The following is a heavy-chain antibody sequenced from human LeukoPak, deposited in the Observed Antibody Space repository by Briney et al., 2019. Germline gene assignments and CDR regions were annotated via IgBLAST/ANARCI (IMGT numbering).Heavy chain of an antibody. CDR3: ARGYSSSWYLNWFDP. J-gene: IGHJ5*02. D-gene: IGHD6-13*01. Sequence: NPSQTLSLTCTVSGGSISSGSYYWSWIRQPAGKGLEWIGSIYHSGSTYCNPSLKSQVTISVDTSKNQFSLKLISVTAADTAVYYCARGYSSSWYLNWFDPWGQGTLVTVSS. V-gene: IGHV4-61*02. CDR2: IYHSGST. CDR1: GGSISSGSYY.